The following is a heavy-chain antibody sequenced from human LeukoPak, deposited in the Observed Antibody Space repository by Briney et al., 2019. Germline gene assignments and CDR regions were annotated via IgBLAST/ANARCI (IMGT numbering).Heavy chain of an antibody. D-gene: IGHD2-2*01. Sequence: LTGGSLRLSCAASGFTFGSYAMSWVRQAPGKGLEWVSAISGSGGSTYYADSVKGRFTISRDNSKNTLYLQMNSLRAEDTAVYYCAKDDIRSSTSFFDYWGQGTLVTVSS. J-gene: IGHJ4*02. CDR1: GFTFGSYA. V-gene: IGHV3-23*01. CDR2: ISGSGGST. CDR3: AKDDIRSSTSFFDY.